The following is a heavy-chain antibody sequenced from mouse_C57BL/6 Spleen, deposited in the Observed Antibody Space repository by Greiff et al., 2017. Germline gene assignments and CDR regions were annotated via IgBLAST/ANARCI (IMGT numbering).Heavy chain of an antibody. V-gene: IGHV1-69*01. Sequence: QVQLQPPGAELVMPGASVKLSCKASGYTFTSYWMHWVKQRPGQGLEWIGEIDPSDSYTNYNQKFKGKSTLTVDKSSSTAYMQLSSLTSEDSAVYYCARKDGYYLDWYFDVWGTGTTGTVAS. CDR1: GYTFTSYW. J-gene: IGHJ1*03. D-gene: IGHD2-3*01. CDR3: ARKDGYYLDWYFDV. CDR2: IDPSDSYT.